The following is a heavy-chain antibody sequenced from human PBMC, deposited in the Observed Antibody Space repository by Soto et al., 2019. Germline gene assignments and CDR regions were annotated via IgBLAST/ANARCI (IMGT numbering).Heavy chain of an antibody. CDR1: GGSFNTFP. CDR3: VKAWGAVVVPATRDHHDMDI. V-gene: IGHV1-69*06. D-gene: IGHD2-2*01. CDR2: IIPIFGAP. J-gene: IGHJ6*02. Sequence: QVHLVQSGAEVKKPGSSVKVSCKTSGGSFNTFPFSWVRQAPGQGLEWMGGIIPIFGAPIYAQRFKGRVTISADKSTTTAYMELSSLRSEDTAVYYCVKAWGAVVVPATRDHHDMDIRGPGTTVTVSS.